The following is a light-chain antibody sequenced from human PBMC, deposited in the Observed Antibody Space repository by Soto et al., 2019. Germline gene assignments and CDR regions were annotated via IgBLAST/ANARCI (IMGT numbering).Light chain of an antibody. CDR1: QDINKY. CDR3: QQFVSYPYT. CDR2: DAS. V-gene: IGKV1-16*01. J-gene: IGKJ2*01. Sequence: DIQMTQSPSSLSASVGDRVTITCRASQDINKYLAWFQQRPGKAPKSLIYDASTLQSGVPSRFSGSGFGTDFTLTISSLQSEDFATYYCQQFVSYPYTFGQGTKLEIK.